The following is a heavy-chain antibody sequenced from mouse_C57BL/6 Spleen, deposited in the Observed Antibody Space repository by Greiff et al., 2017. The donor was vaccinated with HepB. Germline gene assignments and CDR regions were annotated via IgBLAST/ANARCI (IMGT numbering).Heavy chain of an antibody. CDR1: GFTFSSYA. Sequence: EVKLVESGGGLVKPGGSLKLSCAASGFTFSSYAMSWVRQTPEKRLEWVATISDGGSYTYYPDNVKGRFTISRDNAKNNLYLQMSHLKSEDTAMYYCARDNGSTRAWFAYWGQGTLVTVSA. J-gene: IGHJ3*01. CDR3: ARDNGSTRAWFAY. CDR2: ISDGGSYT. D-gene: IGHD1-1*01. V-gene: IGHV5-4*01.